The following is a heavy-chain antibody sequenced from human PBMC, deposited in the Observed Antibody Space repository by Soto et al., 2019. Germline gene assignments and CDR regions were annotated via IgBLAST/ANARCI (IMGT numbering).Heavy chain of an antibody. Sequence: QFQLQESGPGLVQPSGTLSLTCTISGDPGNTHYGNWVRQPAGGPLEWIGRIHTLGGTTYNPSLERRVTMSLDMSKKQFSLKLMSVTAADSAVYFCTRRRMYGSSTGWFDPWGPGSVVTVSS. D-gene: IGHD6-19*01. CDR1: GDPGNTHY. J-gene: IGHJ5*02. CDR2: IHTLGGT. CDR3: TRRRMYGSSTGWFDP. V-gene: IGHV4-4*07.